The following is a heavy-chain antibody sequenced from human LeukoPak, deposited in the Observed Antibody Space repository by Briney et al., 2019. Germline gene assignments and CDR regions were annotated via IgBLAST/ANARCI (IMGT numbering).Heavy chain of an antibody. CDR1: GFTFSSYW. CDR3: ASMYYYDSSGYYAPYYFDY. D-gene: IGHD3-22*01. J-gene: IGHJ4*02. CDR2: IYYSGST. V-gene: IGHV4-39*01. Sequence: GSLRLSCAASGFTFSSYWMSWVRQPPGKGLEWIGSIYYSGSTYYNPSLKSRVTISVDTSKNQFSLKLSSVTAADTAVYYCASMYYYDSSGYYAPYYFDYWGQGTLVTVSS.